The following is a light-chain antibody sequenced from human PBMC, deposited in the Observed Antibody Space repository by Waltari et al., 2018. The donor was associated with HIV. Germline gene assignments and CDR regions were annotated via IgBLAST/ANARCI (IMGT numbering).Light chain of an antibody. J-gene: IGLJ2*01. V-gene: IGLV2-8*01. CDR1: SSDVGGYNY. Sequence: QSALTQPPSASGSLGQSVTISCTGTSSDVGGYNYVSWYQQYPGEAPKLIIYDVNKRPSGGPDRFSGSKSGNTASLTVSGRQGEDEAQYYCSAYAGSNNLVLFGGGTKLTVL. CDR2: DVN. CDR3: SAYAGSNNLVL.